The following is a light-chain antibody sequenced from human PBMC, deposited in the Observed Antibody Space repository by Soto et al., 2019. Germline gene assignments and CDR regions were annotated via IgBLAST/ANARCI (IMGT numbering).Light chain of an antibody. CDR3: QQSYSSPQVT. CDR1: QSISSY. Sequence: VQMTQSPAYRSPSVGDRVTIACRASQSISSYLNWYQQKPAKAXKLLVYAASSLQSGVPSRFSGSGSGTEFILTISSMQTEDLATYDCQQSYSSPQVTFGQGTRLEIK. J-gene: IGKJ5*01. V-gene: IGKV1-39*01. CDR2: AAS.